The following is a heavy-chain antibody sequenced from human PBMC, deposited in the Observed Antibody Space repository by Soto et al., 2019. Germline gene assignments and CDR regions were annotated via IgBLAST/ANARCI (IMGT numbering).Heavy chain of an antibody. D-gene: IGHD4-4*01. Sequence: GESLKISCKGSAYSFTSYWIGWVRQMPGKGLKWMGIIYPGDSDTRYSPSFQGQVTISADKSINTAYLQWSSLKASDTAMYYCARSMTTVTTDGAFDIWGQGAMVTVSS. V-gene: IGHV5-51*01. J-gene: IGHJ3*02. CDR3: ARSMTTVTTDGAFDI. CDR1: AYSFTSYW. CDR2: IYPGDSDT.